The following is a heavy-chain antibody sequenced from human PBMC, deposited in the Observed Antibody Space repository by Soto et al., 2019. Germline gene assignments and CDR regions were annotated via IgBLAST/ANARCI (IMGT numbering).Heavy chain of an antibody. V-gene: IGHV5-51*01. D-gene: IGHD5-18*01. CDR1: GYSFTTYW. J-gene: IGHJ2*01. CDR2: IYPGDSTT. Sequence: GESLKISCRGSGYSFTTYWIGWVRQMPGKGLEWMGIIYPGDSTTRYSPSFQGQVTISADKSISTAYLQWSSLKASDTAMYYCATNVNTSVEFYWFFDLWGRGTLVTVSS. CDR3: ATNVNTSVEFYWFFDL.